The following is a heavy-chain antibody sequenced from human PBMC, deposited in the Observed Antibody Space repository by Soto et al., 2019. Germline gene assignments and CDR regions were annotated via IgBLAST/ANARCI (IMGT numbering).Heavy chain of an antibody. V-gene: IGHV3-21*06. CDR1: GFTVSGKKY. J-gene: IGHJ4*02. CDR2: IRSNSDYI. D-gene: IGHD4-17*01. CDR3: ARDTPTAPFDY. Sequence: SGGSLRLSCAAFGFTVSGKKYVAWVRQAPGKGLEWVSSIRSNSDYIYYADSVKGRFTISRDNAKSSLYLQMNSLRAEDTAVYYCARDTPTAPFDYWGQGTLVTVSS.